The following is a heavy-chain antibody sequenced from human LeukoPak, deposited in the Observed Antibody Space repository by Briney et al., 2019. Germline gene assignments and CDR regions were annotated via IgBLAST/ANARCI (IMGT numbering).Heavy chain of an antibody. V-gene: IGHV1-2*02. J-gene: IGHJ4*02. Sequence: GASVKVSCKASGYTFTGYYMHWVRQAPGQGLEWMGWINPNSGGTNYAQKFQGRVTMTRDTSISTAYMELSRLRSDDTAVYYCARGPQWWLRLLIEGSYFDCWGQGTLVTVSS. D-gene: IGHD5-12*01. CDR3: ARGPQWWLRLLIEGSYFDC. CDR1: GYTFTGYY. CDR2: INPNSGGT.